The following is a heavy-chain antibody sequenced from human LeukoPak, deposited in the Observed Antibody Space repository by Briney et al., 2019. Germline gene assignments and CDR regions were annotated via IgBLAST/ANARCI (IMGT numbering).Heavy chain of an antibody. CDR3: ARVETYSSGWYDAFFDY. D-gene: IGHD6-19*01. Sequence: PSETLSLTCTVSDYSISRGYYWGWIRQPPGTGLEWIGRIYHSGNSYYNPSLKSRATISVDTSKNHFSLKLRSVTAADTAVYYCARVETYSSGWYDAFFDYWGQGTLVTVSS. J-gene: IGHJ4*02. V-gene: IGHV4-38-2*02. CDR2: IYHSGNS. CDR1: DYSISRGYY.